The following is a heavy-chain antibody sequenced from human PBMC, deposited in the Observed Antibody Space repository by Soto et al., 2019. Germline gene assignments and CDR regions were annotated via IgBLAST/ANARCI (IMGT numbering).Heavy chain of an antibody. V-gene: IGHV3-48*01. Sequence: GGSLRLSCAASGFTFSSYSMNWVRQAPGKGLEWVSYNSSSSSTIYYADSVKGRFTISRDNAKNTLYIQMNSLKTEDTAVYYCTRVIPQDFWSGPDIWGQGTMVTVSS. CDR1: GFTFSSYS. J-gene: IGHJ3*02. CDR2: NSSSSSTI. D-gene: IGHD3-3*01. CDR3: TRVIPQDFWSGPDI.